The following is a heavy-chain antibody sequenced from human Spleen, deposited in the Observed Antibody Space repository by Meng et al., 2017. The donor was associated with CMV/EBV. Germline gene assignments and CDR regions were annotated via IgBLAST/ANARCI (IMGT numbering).Heavy chain of an antibody. V-gene: IGHV1-18*01. CDR2: VSTYNGNA. Sequence: SCKASGYTFTTYGISWVRQAPGQGLEWMGWVSTYNGNAHYAQKFQGRVTMTTDTSTSMAYMELRSLRSDDTAVYYCARLSGVWFDPWGQGTLVTVSS. CDR1: GYTFTTYG. J-gene: IGHJ5*02. D-gene: IGHD3-10*01. CDR3: ARLSGVWFDP.